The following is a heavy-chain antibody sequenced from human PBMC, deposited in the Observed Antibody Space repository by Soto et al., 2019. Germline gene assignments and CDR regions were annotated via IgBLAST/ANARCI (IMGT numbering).Heavy chain of an antibody. CDR2: ISYDGSNK. D-gene: IGHD2-2*01. CDR1: GFTFSSYG. Sequence: GGSLRLSYAASGFTFSSYGMHWVRQAPGKGLERVAVISYDGSNKYYADSVKGRFTISRDNSKNTLYLQMNSLRAEDTAVYYCAKGPYCSSTSCSYYYYYGMDVWGQGTTVTVSS. V-gene: IGHV3-30*18. CDR3: AKGPYCSSTSCSYYYYYGMDV. J-gene: IGHJ6*02.